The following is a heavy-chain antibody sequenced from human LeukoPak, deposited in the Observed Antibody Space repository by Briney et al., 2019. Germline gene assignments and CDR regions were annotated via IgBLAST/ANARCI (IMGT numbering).Heavy chain of an antibody. CDR1: GGTFSSYA. CDR2: IIPIFGTA. D-gene: IGHD3-22*01. V-gene: IGHV1-69*13. J-gene: IGHJ3*02. Sequence: SVKVSCKASGGTFSSYAISWVRQAPGQGLEWMGGIIPIFGTANYAQKFQGRVTITADESTSTAYMELSSLRSEDTAVYYCARDQPGSGYSRGAFDIWGQGTMVTVSS. CDR3: ARDQPGSGYSRGAFDI.